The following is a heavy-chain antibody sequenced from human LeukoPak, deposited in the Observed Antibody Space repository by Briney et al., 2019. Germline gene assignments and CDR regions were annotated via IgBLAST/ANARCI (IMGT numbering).Heavy chain of an antibody. CDR1: GFTFSSYA. CDR2: ISYDGSNK. Sequence: PGGSLRLSCAASGFTFSSYAMHWVRQAPGKGLEWVAVISYDGSNKYYADSVKGRFTISRDNSKNTLYLQMNSLRVEDTAVYYCAKDRTVTTGAFNIWGQGTMVTVSS. D-gene: IGHD4-17*01. CDR3: AKDRTVTTGAFNI. J-gene: IGHJ3*02. V-gene: IGHV3-30*04.